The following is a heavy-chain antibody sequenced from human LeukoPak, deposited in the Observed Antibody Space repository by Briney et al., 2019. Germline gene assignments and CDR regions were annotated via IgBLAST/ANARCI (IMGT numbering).Heavy chain of an antibody. CDR1: GDTFTGYY. CDR2: INSDSGFT. J-gene: IGHJ5*02. V-gene: IGHV1-2*06. D-gene: IGHD3-9*01. Sequence: ASVKLSCTASGDTFTGYYMNLVRQAPGQGRQWMGRINSDSGFTKYAQKFQGRVTMTRDTSITTVYMDLTRLTSDDTAVYYCARNFDMKGFDPWGQGTLVTVSS. CDR3: ARNFDMKGFDP.